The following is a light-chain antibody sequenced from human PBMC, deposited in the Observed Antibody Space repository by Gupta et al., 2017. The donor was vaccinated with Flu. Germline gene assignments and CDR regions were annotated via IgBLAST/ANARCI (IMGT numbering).Light chain of an antibody. CDR3: CSFAGGPYV. CDR1: SSAVGGYNY. CDR2: DVS. J-gene: IGLJ1*01. V-gene: IGLV2-11*01. Sequence: QSALTQPRSVSGSPGQSVTISCTGSSSAVGGYNYVSWYQQHPGKAPKLMIYDVSERPSGVPDRFSGSKSGSTASLTISGLQAEDEADYYCCSFAGGPYVFGTGTEVTVL.